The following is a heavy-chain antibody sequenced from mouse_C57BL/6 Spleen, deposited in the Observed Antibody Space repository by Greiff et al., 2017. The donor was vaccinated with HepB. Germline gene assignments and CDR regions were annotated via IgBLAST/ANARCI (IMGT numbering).Heavy chain of an antibody. J-gene: IGHJ2*01. CDR3: ARDYGSSYVDY. D-gene: IGHD1-1*01. CDR2: IHPNSGST. Sequence: VQLQQPGAELVKPGASVKLSCKASGYTFTSYWMHWVKQRPGQGLEWIGMIHPNSGSTNYNEKFKSKATLTVDKSSSTAYMQLSSLTSEDSAVYYCARDYGSSYVDYWGQGTTLTVSS. V-gene: IGHV1-64*01. CDR1: GYTFTSYW.